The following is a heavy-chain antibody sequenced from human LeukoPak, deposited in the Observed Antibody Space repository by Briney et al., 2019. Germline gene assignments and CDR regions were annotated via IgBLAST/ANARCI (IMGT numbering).Heavy chain of an antibody. CDR1: GGTFSSYA. CDR2: INPSGGST. D-gene: IGHD3-10*01. Sequence: ASVKVSCKASGGTFSSYAISWVRQAPGQGLEWMGIINPSGGSTSYAQKFQGRVTMTRDTSTSTVYMELSSLRSEDTAVYYCAREGDYYYGSGGYYYYYGMDVWGQGTTVTVSS. J-gene: IGHJ6*02. V-gene: IGHV1-46*01. CDR3: AREGDYYYGSGGYYYYYGMDV.